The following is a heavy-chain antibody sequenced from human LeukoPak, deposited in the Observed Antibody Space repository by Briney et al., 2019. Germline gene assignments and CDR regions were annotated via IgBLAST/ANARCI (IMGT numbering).Heavy chain of an antibody. Sequence: GGSLRLSCAASGFTFSSYWMSWVRQAPGKGLEWVAHIKQDGSEKYYVDSVKGRFTISRDNAKNSLYLQMNSLRAEDTAVYYCASAPIYCSGGSCYYYYGMDVWGQGTTVTVSS. CDR3: ASAPIYCSGGSCYYYYGMDV. D-gene: IGHD2-15*01. V-gene: IGHV3-7*01. CDR1: GFTFSSYW. CDR2: IKQDGSEK. J-gene: IGHJ6*02.